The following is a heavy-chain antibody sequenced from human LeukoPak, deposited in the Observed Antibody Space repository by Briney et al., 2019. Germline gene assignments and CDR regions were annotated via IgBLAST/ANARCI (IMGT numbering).Heavy chain of an antibody. CDR2: IYTSGST. Sequence: PSETLSLTCTVSGGSISSGSYYWSWLRQPAGKGLEWIGRIYTSGSTNYNPSLKSRVTRSVGTSKNQFSLKLSSVTAADTAVYYCARYYCSGGSCTHDYWGQGTLVTVSS. J-gene: IGHJ4*02. CDR1: GGSISSGSYY. V-gene: IGHV4-61*02. D-gene: IGHD2-15*01. CDR3: ARYYCSGGSCTHDY.